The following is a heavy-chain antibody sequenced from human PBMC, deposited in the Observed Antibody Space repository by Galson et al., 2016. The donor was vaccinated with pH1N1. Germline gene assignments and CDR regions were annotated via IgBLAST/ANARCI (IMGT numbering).Heavy chain of an antibody. V-gene: IGHV3-30-3*01. J-gene: IGHJ2*01. CDR2: ISYVESNK. D-gene: IGHD4-17*01. CDR3: ARDHVYGDYFERFFDL. CDR1: GFTFSHYA. Sequence: SLRLSCAASGFTFSHYAMHWVRQAPGKGLEWVAVISYVESNKDYADSVKGRFTISRDKSKNTLYLQMNSMRAEDTALYYCARDHVYGDYFERFFDLWGRGTLVTVSS.